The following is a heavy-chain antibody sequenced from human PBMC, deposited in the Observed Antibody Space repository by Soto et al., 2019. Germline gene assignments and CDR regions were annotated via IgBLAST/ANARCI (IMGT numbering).Heavy chain of an antibody. V-gene: IGHV3-30*18. Sequence: QVQLVESGGGVVQPGRSLRLSCAASGFTFSSYGMHWVRQAPGKGLEWVAVISYDGSNKYYADSVKGRFTISRDNSKNTLYLQMNSLRAEDTAVYYCAKTPRGYSSSYWYFDLWGRGTLVTVSS. CDR2: ISYDGSNK. J-gene: IGHJ2*01. CDR3: AKTPRGYSSSYWYFDL. CDR1: GFTFSSYG. D-gene: IGHD6-13*01.